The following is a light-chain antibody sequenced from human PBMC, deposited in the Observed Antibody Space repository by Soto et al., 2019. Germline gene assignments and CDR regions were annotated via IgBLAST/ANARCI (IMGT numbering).Light chain of an antibody. J-gene: IGKJ2*01. CDR3: QYFIHWPPEYI. CDR1: QSVGSN. CDR2: GAS. V-gene: IGKV3-15*01. Sequence: EIVMTQSPATLSVSPGERATLSCRASQSVGSNLAWYQHAPGQAPRLLIYGASTRATGVPARFSGSGSGTELTLPISSLLSEDFGFFYCQYFIHWPPEYIFGRGTRLEIK.